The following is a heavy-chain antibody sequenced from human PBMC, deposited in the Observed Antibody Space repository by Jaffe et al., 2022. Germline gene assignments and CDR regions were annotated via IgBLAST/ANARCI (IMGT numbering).Heavy chain of an antibody. CDR2: IIPIFGTA. CDR1: GGTFSSYA. CDR3: ASGYCSSTSCYGYYYYYMDV. V-gene: IGHV1-69*01. D-gene: IGHD2-2*01. Sequence: QVQLVQSGAEVKKPGSSVKVSCKASGGTFSSYAISWVRQAPGQGLEWMGGIIPIFGTANYAQKFQGRVTITADESTSTAYMELSSLRSEDTAVYYCASGYCSSTSCYGYYYYYMDVWGKGTTVTVSS. J-gene: IGHJ6*03.